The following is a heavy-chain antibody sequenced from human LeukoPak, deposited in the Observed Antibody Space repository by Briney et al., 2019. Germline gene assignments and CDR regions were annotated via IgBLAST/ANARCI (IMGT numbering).Heavy chain of an antibody. CDR3: ARPREMATISAFDI. D-gene: IGHD5-24*01. CDR1: GGTFSSYA. Sequence: SVKVSCKASGGTFSSYAISWVRQAPGQGLEWMGGIIPIFGTANYAQKFQGRVTITADESTSTAYMELSSLRSEDTAVYYCARPREMATISAFDIWGQGTMVTVSS. CDR2: IIPIFGTA. V-gene: IGHV1-69*13. J-gene: IGHJ3*02.